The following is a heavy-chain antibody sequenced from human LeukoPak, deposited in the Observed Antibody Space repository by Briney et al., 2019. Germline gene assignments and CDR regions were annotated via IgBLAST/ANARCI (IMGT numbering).Heavy chain of an antibody. CDR1: GYTFTGYY. CDR2: INPNSGGT. Sequence: GGSVKVSCKASGYTFTGYYMHWVRQAPGQGLEWMGWINPNSGGTNYAQKFQGRVTMTRDTSISTAYMELSRLRSDDTAVYYCARDLGGVIVNLEFAFDIWGQGTMVTVSS. V-gene: IGHV1-2*02. D-gene: IGHD3-16*02. CDR3: ARDLGGVIVNLEFAFDI. J-gene: IGHJ3*02.